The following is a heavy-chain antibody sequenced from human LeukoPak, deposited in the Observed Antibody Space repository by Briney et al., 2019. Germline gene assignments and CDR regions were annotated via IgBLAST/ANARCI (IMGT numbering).Heavy chain of an antibody. V-gene: IGHV3-30-3*01. CDR3: ARDNPRGPYSSGWYGSMGAFDI. CDR2: ISYDGSNK. CDR1: GFTFSSYA. D-gene: IGHD6-19*01. Sequence: PGRSLRLSCAASGFTFSSYAMHWVRQAPGKGLEWVAVISYDGSNKYYADSVKGRFTISRDNSKNTLYLQMNSLRAEDTAVYYCARDNPRGPYSSGWYGSMGAFDIWGQGTMVTVSS. J-gene: IGHJ3*02.